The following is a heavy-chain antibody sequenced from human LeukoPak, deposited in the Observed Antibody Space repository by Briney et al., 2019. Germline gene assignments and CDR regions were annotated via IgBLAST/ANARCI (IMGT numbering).Heavy chain of an antibody. CDR1: GFSFSDAY. D-gene: IGHD6-19*01. CDR3: GRSRGAGPGAHFDV. CDR2: ISASGSYT. V-gene: IGHV3-11*03. J-gene: IGHJ4*02. Sequence: GGSLRLSCAASGFSFSDAYMSWIRQAPGQGPEWISYISASGSYTNYADSVKGRFTISRDNAKNSLHLQMNSLRAEDTAVYYCGRSRGAGPGAHFDVWGQGILVTVSS.